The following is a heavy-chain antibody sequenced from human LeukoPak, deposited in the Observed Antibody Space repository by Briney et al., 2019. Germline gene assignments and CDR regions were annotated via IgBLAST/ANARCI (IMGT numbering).Heavy chain of an antibody. V-gene: IGHV4-39*01. Sequence: SGPLSLTCTVSVGSIRSSSYYWGWIRQPPGKGLEWLGRIYNGGSTYDNPSLKSRATISVDTSKNQFSLKLSSVTAADTAVYYCARTARDTAMVLSFGHKYYFDHWGQGTLVTVSS. CDR3: ARTARDTAMVLSFGHKYYFDH. J-gene: IGHJ4*02. CDR2: IYNGGST. D-gene: IGHD5-18*01. CDR1: VGSIRSSSYY.